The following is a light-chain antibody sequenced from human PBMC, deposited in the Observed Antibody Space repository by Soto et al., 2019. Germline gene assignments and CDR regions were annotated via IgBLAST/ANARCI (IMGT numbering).Light chain of an antibody. Sequence: QSVLTQSPSASASLGASVKLTCTLSSGHSSYAIARHQQQPEKGPRYLMKLNSDGTHSKGDGIPDRFSGSSSGAERYLTISSLQSEDEADYYCQTWGNGIRVFGGGTKLTVL. CDR3: QTWGNGIRV. V-gene: IGLV4-69*01. CDR1: SGHSSYA. CDR2: LNSDGTH. J-gene: IGLJ2*01.